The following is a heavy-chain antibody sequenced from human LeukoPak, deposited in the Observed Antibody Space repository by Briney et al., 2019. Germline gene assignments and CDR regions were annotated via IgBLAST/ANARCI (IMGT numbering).Heavy chain of an antibody. CDR3: ARHWRYCSSTSCRRMYNWFDP. J-gene: IGHJ5*02. Sequence: SETLSLTCTVSGGSISSYYWSWIRQPPGKGLEWIGEINHSGSTNYNPSLKSRVTISVDTSKNQFSLKLSSVTAADTAVYYCARHWRYCSSTSCRRMYNWFDPWGQGTLVTVSS. V-gene: IGHV4-34*01. CDR1: GGSISSYY. CDR2: INHSGST. D-gene: IGHD2-2*01.